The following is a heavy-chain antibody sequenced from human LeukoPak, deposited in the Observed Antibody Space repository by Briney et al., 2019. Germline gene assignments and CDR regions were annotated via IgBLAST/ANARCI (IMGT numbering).Heavy chain of an antibody. V-gene: IGHV1-18*04. D-gene: IGHD3-3*02. CDR3: ARDKSKLLAAPRLFDP. CDR1: GYTFTSYG. CDR2: ISAYNGNT. Sequence: GASVNVSCKASGYTFTSYGISWVRQAPGHGLEWMGWISAYNGNTNYAQKLQGRVTMTTDTSTSTAYMELRSLRSDDTAVYYCARDKSKLLAAPRLFDPWGQGTLVTVSS. J-gene: IGHJ5*02.